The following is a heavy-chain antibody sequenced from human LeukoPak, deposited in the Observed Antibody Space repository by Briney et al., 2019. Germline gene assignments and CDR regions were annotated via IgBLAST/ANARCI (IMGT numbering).Heavy chain of an antibody. CDR2: IYHSGST. D-gene: IGHD1-1*01. V-gene: IGHV4-30-2*01. Sequence: SETLSLTCTVSGGSISSGGYYWSWIRQPPGKGLEWIGYIYHSGSTYYNPSLKSRVTISVDRSKNQFSLKLSSVTAADTAVYYCARDSDGESTGFGLDYWGQGTLVTVSS. CDR1: GGSISSGGYY. CDR3: ARDSDGESTGFGLDY. J-gene: IGHJ4*02.